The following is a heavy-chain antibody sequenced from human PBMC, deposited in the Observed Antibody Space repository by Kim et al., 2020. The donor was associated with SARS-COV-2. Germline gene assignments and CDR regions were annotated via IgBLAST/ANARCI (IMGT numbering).Heavy chain of an antibody. D-gene: IGHD3-10*01. CDR2: ISIYNGDT. CDR1: NYTFSTYG. J-gene: IGHJ6*02. Sequence: ASVKVSCKASNYTFSTYGISWVRQAPGQGLEWMGWISIYNGDTNYALNLQGRVTMTTDTSTSTAYVELRSLRSDDTAVYYCARDGTMVRGVITHYYGMDVWGQGTTFTVSS. CDR3: ARDGTMVRGVITHYYGMDV. V-gene: IGHV1-18*01.